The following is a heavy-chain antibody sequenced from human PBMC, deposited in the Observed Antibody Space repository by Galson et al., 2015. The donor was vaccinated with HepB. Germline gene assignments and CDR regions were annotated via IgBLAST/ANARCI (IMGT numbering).Heavy chain of an antibody. Sequence: SVKVSCKASGGTFSSYAISWVRQAPGQGLEWMGGIIPIFGTANYAQKFQGRVTITADKSTSTAYMELSSLRSEDTAVYYCARRCSSTSCSKHDYYYGMDVWGHGTTVTVSS. V-gene: IGHV1-69*06. CDR1: GGTFSSYA. J-gene: IGHJ6*02. D-gene: IGHD2-2*01. CDR2: IIPIFGTA. CDR3: ARRCSSTSCSKHDYYYGMDV.